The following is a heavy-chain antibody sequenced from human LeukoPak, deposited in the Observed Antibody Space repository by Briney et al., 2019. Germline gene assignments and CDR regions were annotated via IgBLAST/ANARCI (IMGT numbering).Heavy chain of an antibody. J-gene: IGHJ4*02. D-gene: IGHD3-22*01. Sequence: ASVKVSCKASGYTFTSYDINWVRQATGQGLEWMGWMNPNSGNTGYAQKFQGRVTMTRNTSISTAYMELSSLRSEDTAVYYCASYYYDSSGYYPLHFDYWGQGTLVTVSS. CDR2: MNPNSGNT. CDR3: ASYYYDSSGYYPLHFDY. CDR1: GYTFTSYD. V-gene: IGHV1-8*01.